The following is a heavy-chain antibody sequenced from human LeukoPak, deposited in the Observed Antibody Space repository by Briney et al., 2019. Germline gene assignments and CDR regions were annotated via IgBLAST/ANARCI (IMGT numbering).Heavy chain of an antibody. V-gene: IGHV4-59*01. Sequence: SETLSLTRTVSGGSISGYYWGWLRQSPGKGLEWIGNIYNSGTTSYNPSLKSRVTISVDTFKSQFSLKLSSVTAADTAVYYCARGWDSGYNFYGMDVWGQGNTVTVSS. D-gene: IGHD1-26*01. J-gene: IGHJ6*02. CDR1: GGSISGYY. CDR3: ARGWDSGYNFYGMDV. CDR2: IYNSGTT.